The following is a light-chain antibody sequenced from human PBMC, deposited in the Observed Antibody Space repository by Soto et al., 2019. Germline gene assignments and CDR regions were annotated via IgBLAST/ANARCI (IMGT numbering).Light chain of an antibody. CDR1: QSLLHADGQTY. J-gene: IGKJ2*01. V-gene: IGKV2-24*01. CDR2: RVS. Sequence: DVVLTQIPLSSLVTVGQSASISCRSSQSLLHADGQTYLSWFHQKPGQPPRLLIHRVSNRFSGVPDRISGSAAGTDFTLTISGVEPEDVGIYFCMQATHYRPYTFGQGTKLEI. CDR3: MQATHYRPYT.